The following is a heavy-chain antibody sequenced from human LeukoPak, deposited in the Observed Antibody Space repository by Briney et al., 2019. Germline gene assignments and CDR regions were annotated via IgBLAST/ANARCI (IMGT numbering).Heavy chain of an antibody. CDR3: TPEPEVTMSVFDY. CDR2: VKSKTDGETT. CDR1: GFTFSQAW. J-gene: IGHJ4*02. D-gene: IGHD3-22*01. V-gene: IGHV3-15*01. Sequence: GGSLRLSCAASGFTFSQAWMTWVRQAPGKGLEWIGRVKSKTDGETTDYAAPVKGRFTILRDDSKNTLYLQMNSLKTEDTAVYYCTPEPEVTMSVFDYWGQGTLVTVSS.